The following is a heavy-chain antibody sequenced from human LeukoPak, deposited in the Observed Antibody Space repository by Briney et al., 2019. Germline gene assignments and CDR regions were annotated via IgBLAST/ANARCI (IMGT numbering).Heavy chain of an antibody. CDR1: GGSISSYY. V-gene: IGHV4-59*01. CDR3: ARYSIAVAGKYYFDY. Sequence: KPSETLSLTCTVSGGSISSYYWSWIRQPPGKGLEWIGYIYYSGSTNYNPFLKSRVTISVDTSKNQFSLKLSSVTAADTAVYYCARYSIAVAGKYYFDYWGQGTLVTVSS. J-gene: IGHJ4*02. D-gene: IGHD6-19*01. CDR2: IYYSGST.